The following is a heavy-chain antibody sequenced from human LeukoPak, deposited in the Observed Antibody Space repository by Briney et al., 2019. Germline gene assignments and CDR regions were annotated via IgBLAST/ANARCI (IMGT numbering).Heavy chain of an antibody. CDR1: GFTFSNYA. CDR3: AKDGCSGSGDSCYWFDP. D-gene: IGHD2-15*01. V-gene: IGHV3-23*01. CDR2: ITGSGDNT. Sequence: PAGGSLRLSCAGSGFTFSNYAMSWVRQAPGKGLQWVSGITGSGDNTYYADSVRGRFTISRDNSKNTLYLQMSSLRAEDTAVYYCAKDGCSGSGDSCYWFDPWGQGTLVTVSS. J-gene: IGHJ5*02.